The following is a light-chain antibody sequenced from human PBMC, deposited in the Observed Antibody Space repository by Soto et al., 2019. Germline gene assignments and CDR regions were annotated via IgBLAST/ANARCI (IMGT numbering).Light chain of an antibody. J-gene: IGKJ5*01. CDR3: QQYGSSPIT. CDR1: ESVSSNQ. CDR2: DAS. V-gene: IGKV3D-20*01. Sequence: QSPATLSLSPGERAALSCGASESVSSNQLAWYQQKPGLAPRLLIYDASSRASGIPERFSGSGSGTGFSLTISSLEPEDSAVYYCQQYGSSPITFGQGTRLEIK.